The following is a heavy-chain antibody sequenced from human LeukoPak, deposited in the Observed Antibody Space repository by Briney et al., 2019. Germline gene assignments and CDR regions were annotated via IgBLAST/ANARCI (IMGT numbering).Heavy chain of an antibody. J-gene: IGHJ6*02. Sequence: ASVKVSCKASGGTFSSYAISWVRQAPGQGLEWMGGIIPIFGTANYAQKFQGRVTITADESTSTAYMELSSLRSEDTAVYYCAREGFPPKISDFWSGLGPYYYYGMDVWGPGTTVTVPS. V-gene: IGHV1-69*13. CDR1: GGTFSSYA. CDR2: IIPIFGTA. D-gene: IGHD3-3*01. CDR3: AREGFPPKISDFWSGLGPYYYYGMDV.